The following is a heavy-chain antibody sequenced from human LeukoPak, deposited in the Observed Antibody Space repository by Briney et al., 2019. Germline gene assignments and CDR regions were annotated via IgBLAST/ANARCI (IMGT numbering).Heavy chain of an antibody. CDR1: GFTVSSNY. J-gene: IGHJ4*02. V-gene: IGHV3-66*01. Sequence: HPGGSLRLSCAASGFTVSSNYMSWVRQAPGKGLEWVSVIYSGGSTYYADSVKGRFTISRDNAENSLYLQMNSLRAEDTAVYFCARGTIGAPGLDYWGQGTLVTVSS. CDR2: IYSGGST. D-gene: IGHD6-13*01. CDR3: ARGTIGAPGLDY.